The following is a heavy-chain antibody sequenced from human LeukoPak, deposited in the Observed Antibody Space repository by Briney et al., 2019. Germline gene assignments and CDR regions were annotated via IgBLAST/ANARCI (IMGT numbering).Heavy chain of an antibody. CDR2: MNPNSGNT. V-gene: IGHV1-8*01. CDR1: GYTFTSYD. CDR3: ARGVRDSSGREYFQH. D-gene: IGHD3-22*01. Sequence: GASVKVSCKASGYTFTSYDINWVRQAPGQGLEWMGWMNPNSGNTGYAQQFQGRVTMTRNTSINTAYMELTSLRSEDTAVFYCARGVRDSSGREYFQHWGQGTVVTVSS. J-gene: IGHJ1*01.